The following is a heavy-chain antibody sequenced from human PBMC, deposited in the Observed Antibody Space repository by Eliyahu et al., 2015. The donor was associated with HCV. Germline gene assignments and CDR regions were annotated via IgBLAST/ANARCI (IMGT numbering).Heavy chain of an antibody. Sequence: QVQLQEWGIGLFQPSETLPVFXAVYGGSFXGYYWSXIRQXPGKGXEWIGEINXGGDTNYNPSLKSRVTISADTSKNQYSLRLSSVTAADTAVYYCARQDVDTDLEVFAFDLWGQGTMVTVSS. D-gene: IGHD5-18*01. V-gene: IGHV4-34*01. CDR3: ARQDVDTDLEVFAFDL. CDR2: INXGGDT. CDR1: GGSFXGYY. J-gene: IGHJ3*01.